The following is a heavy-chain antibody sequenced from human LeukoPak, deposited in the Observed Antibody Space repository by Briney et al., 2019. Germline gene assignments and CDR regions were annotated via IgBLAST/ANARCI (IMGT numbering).Heavy chain of an antibody. D-gene: IGHD5/OR15-5a*01. CDR3: ARDTGRVSLDY. Sequence: SETLSLTCTVSGGSISSGGYYWSWIRQHPGKGLEWIGYIYYSGSTYYNLSLKSRVTISVDTSKNQFSLKLSSVTAADTAVYYCARDTGRVSLDYWGQGTLVTVSS. CDR1: GGSISSGGYY. V-gene: IGHV4-31*03. J-gene: IGHJ4*02. CDR2: IYYSGST.